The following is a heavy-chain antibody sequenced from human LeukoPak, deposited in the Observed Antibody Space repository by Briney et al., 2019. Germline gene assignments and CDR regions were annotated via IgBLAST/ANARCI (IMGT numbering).Heavy chain of an antibody. D-gene: IGHD1-26*01. CDR2: ICYSGST. J-gene: IGHJ4*02. CDR1: GGSISSYY. CDR3: ASGRTEDKSDY. V-gene: IGHV4-59*01. Sequence: PSETLSLTCTVSGGSISSYYWSWIRQPPGKGQEWIGYICYSGSTNYNPSLKSRVTISVDTSKNQFSLKLSSVTAADTAVYYCASGRTEDKSDYWGQGTLVTVSS.